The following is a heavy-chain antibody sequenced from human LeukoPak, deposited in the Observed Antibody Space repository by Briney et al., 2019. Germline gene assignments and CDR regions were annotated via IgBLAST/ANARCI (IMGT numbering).Heavy chain of an antibody. J-gene: IGHJ4*02. Sequence: GASVKVSCKASGYTFTSYYMHWVRQAPGQGLEWMGIINPNGGGTTYAQKFRDRVTMTRDMSTSTVYMDLSSLRYEDTAVYYCARLDPSLQGSTFDYWGQGTLVTVSS. CDR3: ARLDPSLQGSTFDY. CDR2: INPNGGGT. D-gene: IGHD4-11*01. V-gene: IGHV1-46*01. CDR1: GYTFTSYY.